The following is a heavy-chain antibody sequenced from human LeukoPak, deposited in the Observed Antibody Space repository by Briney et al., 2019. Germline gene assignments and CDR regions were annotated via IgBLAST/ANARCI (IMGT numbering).Heavy chain of an antibody. CDR1: GGSISSYY. CDR2: IYYSGST. Sequence: SETLSLTCTVSGGSISSYYWSWIRQPPGKGLAWIGYIYYSGSTNYNPSLKSRVTISVDTSKNQFSLKLSSVTAADTAVYYCARQVGMATTYFDYWGQGTLVTVSS. D-gene: IGHD5-24*01. J-gene: IGHJ4*02. CDR3: ARQVGMATTYFDY. V-gene: IGHV4-59*08.